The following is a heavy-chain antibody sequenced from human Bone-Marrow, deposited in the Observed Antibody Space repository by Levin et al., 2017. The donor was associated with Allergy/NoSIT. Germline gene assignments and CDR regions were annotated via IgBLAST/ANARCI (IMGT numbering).Heavy chain of an antibody. CDR3: ARGQLPVYYYYMVV. J-gene: IGHJ6*03. CDR2: IIPIFGTA. D-gene: IGHD2-2*01. CDR1: GGTFSSYA. Sequence: GASVKVSCKASGGTFSSYAISWVRQAPGQGLEWMGGIIPIFGTANYAQKFQARVTSTPDEPTSTAYMELSSLRSEDTAVYYCARGQLPVYYYYMVVWGKGTTVTVSS. V-gene: IGHV1-69*13.